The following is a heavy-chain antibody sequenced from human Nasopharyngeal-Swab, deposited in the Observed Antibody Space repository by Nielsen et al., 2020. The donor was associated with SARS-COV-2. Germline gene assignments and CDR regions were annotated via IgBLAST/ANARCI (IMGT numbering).Heavy chain of an antibody. CDR1: GFTFSSFC. CDR2: IAHDASNE. Sequence: GESLKISCAASGFTFSSFCMHWVRQAPGKGLEWVAFIAHDASNEYYGDSVKGRFSISRDSSKNTLYLQMVSLRGEDTAVYYCASDAPAHYGAFYWGRGTLVTVSS. D-gene: IGHD4-17*01. CDR3: ASDAPAHYGAFY. J-gene: IGHJ4*02. V-gene: IGHV3-30*03.